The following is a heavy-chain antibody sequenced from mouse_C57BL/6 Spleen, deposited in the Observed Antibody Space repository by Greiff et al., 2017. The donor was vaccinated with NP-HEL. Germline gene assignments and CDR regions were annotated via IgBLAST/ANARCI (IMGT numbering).Heavy chain of an antibody. Sequence: EVQVVESEGGLVQPGSSMKLSCTASGFTFSDYYMAWVRQVPEKGLEWVANINYDGSSTYYLDSLKSRFIISRDNAKNILYLQMSSLKSEDTATYYCARDGNGSSSFDYWGQGTTLTVSS. CDR2: INYDGSST. J-gene: IGHJ2*01. CDR1: GFTFSDYY. CDR3: ARDGNGSSSFDY. V-gene: IGHV5-16*01. D-gene: IGHD1-1*01.